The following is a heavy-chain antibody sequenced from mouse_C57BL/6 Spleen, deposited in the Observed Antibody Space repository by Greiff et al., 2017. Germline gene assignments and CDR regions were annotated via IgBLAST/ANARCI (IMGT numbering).Heavy chain of an antibody. Sequence: VMLVESGAELVKPGASVKISCKASGYAFSSYWMNWVKQRPGKGLEWIGQIYPGDGDTNYNGKFKGKATLTADKSSSTAYMQLSSLTSEDSAVYFCAREREDYGSSAYFDYWGQGTTLTVSS. D-gene: IGHD1-1*01. V-gene: IGHV1-80*01. CDR1: GYAFSSYW. CDR3: AREREDYGSSAYFDY. CDR2: IYPGDGDT. J-gene: IGHJ2*01.